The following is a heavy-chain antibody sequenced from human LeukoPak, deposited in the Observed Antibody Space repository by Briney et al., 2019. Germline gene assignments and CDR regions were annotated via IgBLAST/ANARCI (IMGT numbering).Heavy chain of an antibody. Sequence: GGSLRLSCAASGFTFSSYALHWVRQAPGKGLEWVAVISYDGSNKYYADSVKGRFTISRDNSKNTLYLQMNSLRAEDTAVYYCARDGQDYGDYFWYFDYWGQGTLVTVSS. CDR3: ARDGQDYGDYFWYFDY. J-gene: IGHJ4*02. CDR1: GFTFSSYA. D-gene: IGHD4-17*01. CDR2: ISYDGSNK. V-gene: IGHV3-30-3*01.